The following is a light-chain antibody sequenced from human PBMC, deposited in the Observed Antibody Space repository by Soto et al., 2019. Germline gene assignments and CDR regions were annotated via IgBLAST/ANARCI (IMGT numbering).Light chain of an antibody. V-gene: IGKV1-9*01. CDR3: QQLNSFPLT. Sequence: DIQFTQSPSFLSASVGDRVTITCRASQGISSYLAWYQQKPGKAPKLLIYAASTLQSGVPSRFSGSGSGTEYTLTISSLQPEDFATYFCQQLNSFPLTLGGGTKVDIK. CDR1: QGISSY. CDR2: AAS. J-gene: IGKJ4*01.